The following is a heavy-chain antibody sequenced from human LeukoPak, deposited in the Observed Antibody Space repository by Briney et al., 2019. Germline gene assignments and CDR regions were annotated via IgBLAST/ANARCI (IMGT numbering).Heavy chain of an antibody. J-gene: IGHJ4*02. D-gene: IGHD3-10*01. CDR3: ATDRYYGSGSYYKFDF. V-gene: IGHV4-34*01. Sequence: SETLSLTCAVYGGSFSGYYWSWIRQPPGKGLEWIWEINHSGSTNYNPSLKSRVSISVDTSKKQFSLSLNSVTAADTAVYYCATDRYYGSGSYYKFDFWGQGTLVTVSS. CDR1: GGSFSGYY. CDR2: INHSGST.